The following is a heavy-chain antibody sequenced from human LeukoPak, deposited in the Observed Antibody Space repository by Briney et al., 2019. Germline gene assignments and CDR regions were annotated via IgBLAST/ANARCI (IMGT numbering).Heavy chain of an antibody. J-gene: IGHJ6*04. D-gene: IGHD1-1*01. CDR1: GGSISSYY. CDR2: IYYSGST. Sequence: SETLSLTCTVSGGSISSYYWSWIRQPPGKGLEWIGYIYYSGSTNYNPSLKSRDTISVDTSKNQFSLKLSSVTAADTAVYYCARDTEPTGTAPYGMDVWGKGTTVTVSS. V-gene: IGHV4-59*01. CDR3: ARDTEPTGTAPYGMDV.